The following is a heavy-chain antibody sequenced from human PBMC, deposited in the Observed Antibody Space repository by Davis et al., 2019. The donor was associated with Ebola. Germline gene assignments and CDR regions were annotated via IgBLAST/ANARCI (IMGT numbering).Heavy chain of an antibody. D-gene: IGHD1-14*01. CDR1: GGSITSGDYY. Sequence: SETLSLTCAVSGGSITSGDYYWTWIRQSPGKGLEWIGYSSYGGSTYYNPSLESRVTISVDTSNNQFSLNVKSVTAADTAVYFCARTAGLTSVTIHFDRWGQGTLVVVSS. CDR2: SSYGGST. CDR3: ARTAGLTSVTIHFDR. J-gene: IGHJ5*02. V-gene: IGHV4-30-4*08.